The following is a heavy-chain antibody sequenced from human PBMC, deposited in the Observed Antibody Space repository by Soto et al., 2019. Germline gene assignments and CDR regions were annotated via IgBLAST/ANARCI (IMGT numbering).Heavy chain of an antibody. CDR1: GFSFNTYW. Sequence: EVHLVESGGTLVQPGGSLRLSCAASGFSFNTYWMHWVRQAPGKGLVWVSRINSDGTKTTYADSVKGRFTISRDNAKNTVYLQMNRLRAEATAVYSCSTVATTSYDWFDPWGHGTLVTVSS. CDR2: INSDGTKT. CDR3: STVATTSYDWFDP. J-gene: IGHJ5*02. D-gene: IGHD5-12*01. V-gene: IGHV3-74*01.